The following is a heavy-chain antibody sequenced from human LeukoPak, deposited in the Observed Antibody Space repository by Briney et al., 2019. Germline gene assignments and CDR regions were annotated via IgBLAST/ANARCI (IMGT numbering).Heavy chain of an antibody. Sequence: ASVKVSCKASGYTFTSYDINWVRQATGQGLEWMGWMNPDRGNTGYAQKLQGRVIMTRNTSISTAYMKLSSLGSEDTAVYYCARGNRDSGGRNKNGRNYYFDYWGQGTLVTVSS. V-gene: IGHV1-8*01. D-gene: IGHD3-22*01. CDR3: ARGNRDSGGRNKNGRNYYFDY. CDR1: GYTFTSYD. J-gene: IGHJ4*02. CDR2: MNPDRGNT.